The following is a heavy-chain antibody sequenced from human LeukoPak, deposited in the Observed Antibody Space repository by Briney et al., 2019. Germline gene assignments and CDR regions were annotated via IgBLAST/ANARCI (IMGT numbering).Heavy chain of an antibody. J-gene: IGHJ6*03. D-gene: IGHD2-15*01. CDR2: IRFDGSNK. Sequence: GGSLRLSCAASGFTFSDYGMHWVRQAPGRGLEWVAFIRFDGSNKHYADSVKGRFTISRDNSKNTLYLQMSSLRAEDTAVYYCAKDPSAAGGYYYYYMDVWGKGATVTFSS. CDR1: GFTFSDYG. CDR3: AKDPSAAGGYYYYYMDV. V-gene: IGHV3-30*02.